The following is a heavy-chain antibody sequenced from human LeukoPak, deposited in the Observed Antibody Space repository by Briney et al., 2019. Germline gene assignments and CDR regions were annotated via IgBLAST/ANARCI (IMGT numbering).Heavy chain of an antibody. CDR1: GYSIGGGYY. CDR2: IFQSVST. CDR3: ARDKSLWSGFLS. D-gene: IGHD3-3*01. V-gene: IGHV4-38-2*02. Sequence: SETLSLTCTVSGYSIGGGYYWGWIRQPPGKGLEWIGTIFQSVSTYYNPSLKSRVTISVDTSKNQFSLKLSSVTAADTAVYYCARDKSLWSGFLSWGQGTLVTVSS. J-gene: IGHJ5*02.